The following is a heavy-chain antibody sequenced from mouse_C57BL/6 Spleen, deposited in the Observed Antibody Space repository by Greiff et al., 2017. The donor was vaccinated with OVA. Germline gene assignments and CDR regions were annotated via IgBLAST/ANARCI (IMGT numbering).Heavy chain of an antibody. CDR3: ARSPLYYYGSSYYFDY. J-gene: IGHJ2*01. D-gene: IGHD1-1*01. CDR2: INPNNGGT. CDR1: VYTFTDYN. Sequence: VQLQQSGPELVKPGASVKIPCKASVYTFTDYNMDWVKQSHGKSLEWIGDINPNNGGTIYNQKFKGKATLTVDKSSSTAYMELRSLTSEDTAVYYCARSPLYYYGSSYYFDYWGQGTTRTVSS. V-gene: IGHV1-18*01.